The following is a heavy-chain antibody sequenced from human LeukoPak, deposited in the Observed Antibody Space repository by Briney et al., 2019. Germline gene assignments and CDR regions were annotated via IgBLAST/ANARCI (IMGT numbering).Heavy chain of an antibody. J-gene: IGHJ4*02. CDR1: GFTFSSFW. CDR2: INSDGSSP. Sequence: GGSLRLSCAASGFTFSSFWMHCVRQAPGKGLVWVSGINSDGSSPSYADSVKGRLTISRDNAKNTLYLQMNSLRAEDTAVYYCARDPGEGYDILTGYYPYYFDYGGQGTLVTASS. CDR3: ARDPGEGYDILTGYYPYYFDY. D-gene: IGHD3-9*01. V-gene: IGHV3-74*01.